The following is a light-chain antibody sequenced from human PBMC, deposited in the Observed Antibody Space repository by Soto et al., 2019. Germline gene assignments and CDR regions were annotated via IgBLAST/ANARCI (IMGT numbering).Light chain of an antibody. CDR3: QTWGSGIVV. CDR2: LNSDGSH. Sequence: QLVLTQSPSASASLGASVKLTCTLSSGHSNYAIAWHQQQSEKGPRYLMKLNSDGSHSKGDGIPDRFSGSSSGAERYLTISSLQSEDEADCHCQTWGSGIVVFGGGTKLTVL. V-gene: IGLV4-69*01. CDR1: SGHSNYA. J-gene: IGLJ2*01.